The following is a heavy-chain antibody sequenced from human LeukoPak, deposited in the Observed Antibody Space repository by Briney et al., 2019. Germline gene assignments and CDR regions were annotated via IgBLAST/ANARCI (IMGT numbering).Heavy chain of an antibody. CDR3: ARDFDYGDYIDF. D-gene: IGHD4/OR15-4a*01. V-gene: IGHV3-48*04. CDR1: GFTFSTYT. J-gene: IGHJ4*02. Sequence: PGRSLRLPCVASGFTFSTYTFNWVRQAPGKGLEWLSYISSGGLTIFYADSVKGRFTISRDNTKNAIYLDMTNLRAEDTAVYYCARDFDYGDYIDFWGQGTLVAVSS. CDR2: ISSGGLTI.